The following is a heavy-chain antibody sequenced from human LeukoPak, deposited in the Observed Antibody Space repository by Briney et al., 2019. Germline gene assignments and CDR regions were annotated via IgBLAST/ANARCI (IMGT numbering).Heavy chain of an antibody. J-gene: IGHJ4*02. V-gene: IGHV3-53*01. Sequence: GGSLRLSCAASGFSVSSTYMSWVRQAPGQGLEWVSLIYSSGSTFYADSVQGRFIISRDDSKNTLYLQMNSLRAEDTAMYYCARDSSSFPNYFDYWGQGTLVAVSS. CDR1: GFSVSSTY. CDR2: IYSSGST. CDR3: ARDSSSFPNYFDY.